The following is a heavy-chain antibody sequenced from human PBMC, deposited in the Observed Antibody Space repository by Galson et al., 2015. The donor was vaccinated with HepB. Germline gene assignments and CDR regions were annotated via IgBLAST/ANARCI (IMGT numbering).Heavy chain of an antibody. CDR2: MSDSGSS. D-gene: IGHD3-22*01. CDR1: GGSMSRYY. V-gene: IGHV4-59*01. CDR3: ARDTYYYDSSGYYEDWFGP. Sequence: ETLSLTCTVSGGSMSRYYWSWIRQPPGKGLEWVGYMSDSGSSNYNPSLRSRVTIFVDRSKNQFSLRLTSVTAADTAVYYCARDTYYYDSSGYYEDWFGPWGRGTLVTVSS. J-gene: IGHJ5*02.